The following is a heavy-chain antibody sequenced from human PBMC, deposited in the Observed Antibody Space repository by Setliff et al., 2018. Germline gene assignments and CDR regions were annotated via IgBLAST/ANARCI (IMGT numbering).Heavy chain of an antibody. Sequence: VKVSCKASGYTFRSYAISWMRQAPGQGLEWMGWINTNTGNPSYAQGFTGRFVFSLDTSVSTAYLQISSLKAEDTALYYCARASRFGTIKYRGDYYMDVWGKGTTVTVSS. CDR2: INTNTGNP. D-gene: IGHD3-10*01. CDR1: GYTFRSYA. V-gene: IGHV7-4-1*02. J-gene: IGHJ6*03. CDR3: ARASRFGTIKYRGDYYMDV.